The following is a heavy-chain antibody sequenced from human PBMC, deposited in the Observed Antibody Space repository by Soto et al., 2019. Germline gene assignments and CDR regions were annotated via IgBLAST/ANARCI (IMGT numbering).Heavy chain of an antibody. CDR2: IYYSGST. CDR3: ARHGTVPEFPFYYYYYMDV. CDR1: GGSISSSCYC. J-gene: IGHJ6*03. V-gene: IGHV4-61*05. D-gene: IGHD1-1*01. Sequence: SETLSLTCTVSGGSISSSCYCWVRIRQPPGKGLEWIGYIYYSGSTNYNPSLKSRVTISVDTSKNQFSLKLSSVTAADTAVNYCARHGTVPEFPFYYYYYMDVWGKGTTVTVSS.